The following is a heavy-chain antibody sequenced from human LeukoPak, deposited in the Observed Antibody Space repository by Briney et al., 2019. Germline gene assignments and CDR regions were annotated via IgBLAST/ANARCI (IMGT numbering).Heavy chain of an antibody. CDR1: GYTFTSYG. CDR2: ISGYNGNT. CDR3: SRGYYDFWTGYSYTLEH. J-gene: IGHJ4*02. Sequence: ASVKVSCKASGYTFTSYGISWVRQAPGQGLEWMGWISGYNGNTHYAQKLQGRVTMTTDTSASTAYLELRSLRSDDTAVYFCSRGYYDFWTGYSYTLEHWGQGTLVTVSS. D-gene: IGHD3-3*01. V-gene: IGHV1-18*01.